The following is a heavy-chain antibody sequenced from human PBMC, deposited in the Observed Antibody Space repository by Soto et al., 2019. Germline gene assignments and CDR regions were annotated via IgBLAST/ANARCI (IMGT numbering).Heavy chain of an antibody. CDR1: GGTFSSYA. J-gene: IGHJ4*02. CDR2: FIPIFGTT. V-gene: IGHV1-69*01. Sequence: QVHLVQSGAEVQKPGSSVKVSCKASGGTFSSYAISWVRQAPGQGLEWMGGFIPIFGTTNYAQKFQGRVTSTADESTGTAYMELSSLRSEDTAVYYCTRDRGRRYNDGRGYYYSAYWGQGTLVTVSS. D-gene: IGHD3-22*01. CDR3: TRDRGRRYNDGRGYYYSAY.